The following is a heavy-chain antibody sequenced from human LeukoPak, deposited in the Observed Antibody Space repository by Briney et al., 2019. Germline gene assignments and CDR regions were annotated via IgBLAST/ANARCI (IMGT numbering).Heavy chain of an antibody. J-gene: IGHJ4*02. Sequence: SETLSLTCAVYGGSFSGYYWSWIRQPPGKGLEWIGEINHSGSTNYNPSLKSRVTISVDTSKNQFSLKLSSVTAADTAAYYCARELSGITMVRGVIIRYFDYWGQGTLVTVSS. CDR2: INHSGST. D-gene: IGHD3-10*01. CDR3: ARELSGITMVRGVIIRYFDY. V-gene: IGHV4-34*01. CDR1: GGSFSGYY.